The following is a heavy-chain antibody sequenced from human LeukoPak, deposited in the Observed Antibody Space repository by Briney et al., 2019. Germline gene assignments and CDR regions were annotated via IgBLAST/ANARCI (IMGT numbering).Heavy chain of an antibody. Sequence: GGSLRLSRAASGFTVSSNYMSWIRQAPGKGLEWVSSISDSGGRTFYADSVKGRFTISRDNSKNTLFLQMNSLRAEDTAVYYCVRIAGGNYYFDYWGQGTLVTVSS. J-gene: IGHJ4*02. CDR3: VRIAGGNYYFDY. CDR2: ISDSGGRT. V-gene: IGHV3-53*01. D-gene: IGHD3-16*01. CDR1: GFTVSSNY.